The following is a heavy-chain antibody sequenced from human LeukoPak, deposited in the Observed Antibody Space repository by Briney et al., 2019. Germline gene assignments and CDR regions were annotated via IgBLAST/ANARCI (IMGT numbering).Heavy chain of an antibody. D-gene: IGHD6-25*01. J-gene: IGHJ3*02. Sequence: SETLSLTCTISGDSIINYYWTWIRQPAGKGLERIGRIYSSGVTNYNTSLKSRVTLSVDTSKNHLSLEMISVTAADTAVYYCARGPGSATAEAFDIWGQGTMVTVSS. V-gene: IGHV4-4*07. CDR1: GDSIINYY. CDR3: ARGPGSATAEAFDI. CDR2: IYSSGVT.